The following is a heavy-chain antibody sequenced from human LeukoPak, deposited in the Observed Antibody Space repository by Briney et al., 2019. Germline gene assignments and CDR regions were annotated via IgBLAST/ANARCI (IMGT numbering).Heavy chain of an antibody. CDR1: GGSFSGYY. CDR3: ARAYYDYVWGSYRFPYYFDY. CDR2: INHSGST. V-gene: IGHV4-34*01. Sequence: SETPSLTCAVYGGSFSGYYWSWIRQPPGKGLEWIGEINHSGSTNYNPSLKSRVTISVDTSKNQFSLKLSSVTAADTAVYYCARAYYDYVWGSYRFPYYFDYWGQGTLVTVSS. J-gene: IGHJ4*02. D-gene: IGHD3-16*02.